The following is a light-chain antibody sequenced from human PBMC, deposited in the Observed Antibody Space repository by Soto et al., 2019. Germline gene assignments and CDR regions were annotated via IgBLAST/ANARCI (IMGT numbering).Light chain of an antibody. Sequence: DIQMTQSASTLSASVVDSITITCRASQTISSWLAWYQQKPGKAPKVLIYDASSLESGISSRFSGSGFGTEFTLTITRLQPDDFATYYCQQYQSYSKTFGQGTKVDIK. CDR3: QQYQSYSKT. V-gene: IGKV1-5*01. J-gene: IGKJ1*01. CDR1: QTISSW. CDR2: DAS.